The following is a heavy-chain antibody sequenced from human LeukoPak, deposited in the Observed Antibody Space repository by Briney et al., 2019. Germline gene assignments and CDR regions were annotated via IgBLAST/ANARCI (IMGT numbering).Heavy chain of an antibody. D-gene: IGHD3-22*01. V-gene: IGHV4-31*03. CDR2: IYYSGST. J-gene: IGHJ3*02. CDR3: ARDPGLRNYYDSSGSPGAFGI. Sequence: SETLSLTCTVSGGSISSGGYYWSWIRQHPGKGLEWIGYIYYSGSTYYNPSLKSRVTISVDTSKNQFSLKLSSVTAADTAVYYCARDPGLRNYYDSSGSPGAFGIWGQGTMVTVSS. CDR1: GGSISSGGYY.